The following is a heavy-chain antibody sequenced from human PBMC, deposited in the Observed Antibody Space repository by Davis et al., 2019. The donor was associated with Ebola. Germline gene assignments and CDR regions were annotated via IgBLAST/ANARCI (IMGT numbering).Heavy chain of an antibody. CDR3: ARDGWQWLALYYYYYMDV. CDR2: ISSSSSTI. D-gene: IGHD6-19*01. CDR1: GFTFSSYS. J-gene: IGHJ6*03. Sequence: GESLKISCAASGFTFSSYSMNWVRQAPGKGLEWVSYISSSSSTIYYADSVKGRFTISRDNAKNSLYLQMNSLRAEETAVYYCARDGWQWLALYYYYYMDVWGKGTTVTVSS. V-gene: IGHV3-48*04.